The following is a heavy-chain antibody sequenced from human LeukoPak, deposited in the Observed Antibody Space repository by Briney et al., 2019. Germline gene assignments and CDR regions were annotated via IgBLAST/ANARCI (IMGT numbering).Heavy chain of an antibody. CDR3: ARVPSYCGGDCYLDY. V-gene: IGHV1-18*01. J-gene: IGHJ4*02. Sequence: GASVKVSCKASGYTFTSYGISWVRQAPGQGLEWMGWISAYNGNTNYAQKLQGRVTMTTDTSTSTAYMELRSLRSDDTAVYYCARVPSYCGGDCYLDYWGQGTLVTVSS. D-gene: IGHD2-21*01. CDR2: ISAYNGNT. CDR1: GYTFTSYG.